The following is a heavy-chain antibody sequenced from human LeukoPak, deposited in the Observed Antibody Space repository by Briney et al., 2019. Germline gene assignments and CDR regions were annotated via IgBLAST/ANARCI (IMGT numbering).Heavy chain of an antibody. CDR1: GFTFSSHW. CDR3: AADGY. Sequence: GGSLRLSCTGSGFTFSSHWMSWVRQAPGRGLEWVANIKEDGSETYYLDSVKGRFTISRDNSKNTLYLQMNSLRAEDTAVYYCAADGYWGQGTLVTVSS. J-gene: IGHJ4*02. V-gene: IGHV3-7*01. CDR2: IKEDGSET.